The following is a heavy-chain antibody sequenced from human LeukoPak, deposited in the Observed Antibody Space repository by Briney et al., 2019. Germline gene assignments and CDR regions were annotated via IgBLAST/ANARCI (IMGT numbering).Heavy chain of an antibody. V-gene: IGHV3-48*02. CDR1: GFTFSSYS. J-gene: IGHJ4*02. Sequence: PGGSLLLSCAASGFTFSSYSMNWVRQAPGKGVGWVSHITASGTAMFYADSVKGRFTISRDNAKNSLYLQMNSLSDEDTAVYYCASSGSYRFDYWGQGTLVTVSS. D-gene: IGHD1-26*01. CDR2: ITASGTAM. CDR3: ASSGSYRFDY.